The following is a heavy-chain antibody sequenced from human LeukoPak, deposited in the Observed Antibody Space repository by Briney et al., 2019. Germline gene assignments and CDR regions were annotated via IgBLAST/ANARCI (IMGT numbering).Heavy chain of an antibody. J-gene: IGHJ4*02. Sequence: PSETLSLTCAVYGGSFSGNYWSWIRQPPGKGLEWIGEINHSGSTNYNPSLKSRVTISVDTSKNQFSLKLSSVTAADTAVYYCARRRRIAFDYWGQGTLVTVSS. V-gene: IGHV4-34*01. CDR1: GGSFSGNY. CDR2: INHSGST. CDR3: ARRRRIAFDY. D-gene: IGHD2-15*01.